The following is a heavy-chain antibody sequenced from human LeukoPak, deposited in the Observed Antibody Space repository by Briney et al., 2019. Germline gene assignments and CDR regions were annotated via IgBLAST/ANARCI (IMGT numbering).Heavy chain of an antibody. V-gene: IGHV1-46*01. CDR2: INPSGGST. CDR1: GYTFTSCY. D-gene: IGHD3-16*01. J-gene: IGHJ6*02. CDR3: AREIGMGAFDYYYYGMDV. Sequence: ASVKVSCKASGYTFTSCYMHWVRQAPGQGLEWMGIINPSGGSTSYAQKFQGRVTMTRDTSTSTVYMELSSLRSEDTAVYYCAREIGMGAFDYYYYGMDVWGQGTTVTVSS.